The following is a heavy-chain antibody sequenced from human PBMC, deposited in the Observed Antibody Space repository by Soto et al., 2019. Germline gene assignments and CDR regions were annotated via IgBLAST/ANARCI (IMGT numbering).Heavy chain of an antibody. J-gene: IGHJ4*02. V-gene: IGHV4-30-4*01. Sequence: QVQLQESGPGLVKPSQTLSLTCTVSGGSISSGDYYWSWIRQPPGKGLEWIGYIYYSGSTYYNPSLKSRVTISVHTSKNQFSLKLSSVTAADTAVYYCVRLYYYDSSGYYPGVDYWGQGTLVTVSS. D-gene: IGHD3-22*01. CDR2: IYYSGST. CDR3: VRLYYYDSSGYYPGVDY. CDR1: GGSISSGDYY.